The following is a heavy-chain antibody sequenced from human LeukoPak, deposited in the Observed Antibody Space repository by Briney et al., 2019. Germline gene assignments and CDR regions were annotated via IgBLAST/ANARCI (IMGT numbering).Heavy chain of an antibody. CDR2: IGKDGSGE. Sequence: GDSLRLSCSASGFAFSSYWMTWVRQAPGKGLEWVANIGKDGSGEHYVDSVEGRFTISRDNAKNSLYLQMNSLRAEDTALYYCARDTSPHIAGLYYDVFDIWGQGTMVTVSS. CDR1: GFAFSSYW. J-gene: IGHJ3*02. D-gene: IGHD3-3*01. CDR3: ARDTSPHIAGLYYDVFDI. V-gene: IGHV3-7*03.